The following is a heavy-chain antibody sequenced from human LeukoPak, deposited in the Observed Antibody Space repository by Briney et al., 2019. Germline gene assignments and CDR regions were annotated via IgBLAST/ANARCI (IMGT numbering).Heavy chain of an antibody. J-gene: IGHJ4*02. CDR1: SGPLPKYY. Sequence: SGTLSLPFTVSSGPLPKYYWNRFRQPPGKGLERVGYIYYSGSTNYNPSLKSRVTISVDMSKNQFSLKLSSVTAADTAVYYCARARYSNGFGWFDYWGQGALVTVSS. V-gene: IGHV4-59*01. CDR2: IYYSGST. D-gene: IGHD4-11*01. CDR3: ARARYSNGFGWFDY.